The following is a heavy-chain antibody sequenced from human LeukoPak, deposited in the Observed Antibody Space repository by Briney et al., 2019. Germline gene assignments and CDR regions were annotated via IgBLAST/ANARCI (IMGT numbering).Heavy chain of an antibody. D-gene: IGHD1-1*01. CDR1: GFTFSNFV. V-gene: IGHV3-23*01. Sequence: SGGSLRISCTASGFTFSNFVMTWVRQAPGKGLEWVASIGGSDGTTDYADALKGRFTISRDNSKNTLFLQINSLRVDDTAVYFCARNAWRTFFDNWGQGALVTVSS. J-gene: IGHJ4*02. CDR3: ARNAWRTFFDN. CDR2: IGGSDGTT.